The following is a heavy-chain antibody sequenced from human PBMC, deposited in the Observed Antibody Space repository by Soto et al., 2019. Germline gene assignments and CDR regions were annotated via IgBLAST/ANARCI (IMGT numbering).Heavy chain of an antibody. Sequence: GASVKVSCKASGYTFTSYGISWVRQAPGQGLEWMGIISASSGSTSYAQKFQGRVTMTRDTSTSTVYMELSSLRSEDTAVYYCARATGGIAAAGCFDYWGQGTLVTVSS. J-gene: IGHJ4*02. V-gene: IGHV1-46*01. CDR1: GYTFTSYG. D-gene: IGHD6-13*01. CDR2: ISASSGST. CDR3: ARATGGIAAAGCFDY.